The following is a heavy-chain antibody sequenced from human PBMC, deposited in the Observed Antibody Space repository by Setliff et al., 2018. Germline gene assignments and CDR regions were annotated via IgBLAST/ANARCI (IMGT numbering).Heavy chain of an antibody. Sequence: LSLTCGASGGSFSDYYWSWIRQTPGKGLEWIGEINHSGSTKCNPSLKSRVTLSVDTSKNQFSLKLSSVTAADTAVYYCARLLRGRGDGPWAFDIWGQGTMVTVSS. D-gene: IGHD2-21*02. CDR1: GGSFSDYY. J-gene: IGHJ3*02. CDR3: ARLLRGRGDGPWAFDI. V-gene: IGHV4-34*01. CDR2: INHSGST.